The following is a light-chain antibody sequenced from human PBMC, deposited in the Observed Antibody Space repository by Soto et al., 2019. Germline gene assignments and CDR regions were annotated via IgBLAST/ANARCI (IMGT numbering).Light chain of an antibody. CDR2: EVS. CDR3: SSYTAISTLDVV. CDR1: SXDIGTYKY. J-gene: IGLJ2*01. Sequence: QSALTQAASVSGSPGQSITISCTGTSXDIGTYKYVSWYQQHPGKAPKLMIYEVSNRPSGVSNRFSGSKSGNTASLTISGLQAEDEADYYCSSYTAISTLDVVFGGGTQLAVL. V-gene: IGLV2-14*01.